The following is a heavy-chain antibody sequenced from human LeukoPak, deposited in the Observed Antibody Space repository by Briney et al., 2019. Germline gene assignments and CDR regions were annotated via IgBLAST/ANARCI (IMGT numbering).Heavy chain of an antibody. D-gene: IGHD3-22*01. J-gene: IGHJ4*02. V-gene: IGHV3-15*01. Sequence: GGSLRLSCAASGFTFSNAWMSWVRQAPGKGLEWVGRIKSKTDGGTTDYAAPVKGRFTISRDDSKNTLYLQMNSLKTEDTAVYYCTTDPPDSSGYYANYWGQGTLVTVSS. CDR1: GFTFSNAW. CDR2: IKSKTDGGTT. CDR3: TTDPPDSSGYYANY.